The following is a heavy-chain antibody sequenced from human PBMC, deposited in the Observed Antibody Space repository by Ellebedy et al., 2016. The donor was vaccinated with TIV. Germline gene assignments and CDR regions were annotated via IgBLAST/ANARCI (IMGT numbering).Heavy chain of an antibody. CDR1: GYTFTTFA. CDR2: INTANGNT. J-gene: IGHJ4*02. V-gene: IGHV1-3*04. Sequence: ASVKVSXKASGYTFTTFAIHWVRQAPGQRLEWMGWINTANGNTKYSQKFQGRVTITRDTSASTAYMELSSLRSADTAVYYCARDRRSYRDADFYPGQYWGQGTLVNVSS. D-gene: IGHD2-21*02. CDR3: ARDRRSYRDADFYPGQY.